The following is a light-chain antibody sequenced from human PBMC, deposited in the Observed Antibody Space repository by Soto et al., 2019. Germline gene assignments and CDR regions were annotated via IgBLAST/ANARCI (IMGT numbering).Light chain of an antibody. Sequence: EIVLTQSPGTLSLSPGERATLSCMSSQSVSSSYLAWYQQKPGQAPRLIIYGASSRATGIPDRFSGSGSGTDCTLTISRLEPEDVAVYYCQQYGSSSITFGQGTRLEI. CDR3: QQYGSSSIT. CDR2: GAS. V-gene: IGKV3-20*01. CDR1: QSVSSSY. J-gene: IGKJ5*01.